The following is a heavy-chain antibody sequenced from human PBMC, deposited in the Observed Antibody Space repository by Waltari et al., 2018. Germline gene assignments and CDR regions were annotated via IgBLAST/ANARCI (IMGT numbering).Heavy chain of an antibody. CDR2: IYTSGST. Sequence: QVQLQESGPGLVKPSETLSLPCTVPGGSISSYYWSWIRQPAGKGLEWIGRIYTSGSTNYNPSLKSRVTRSVDTSKNQFSRKRSSVTAADTAVYYCASHSSAGDFDYGAREPWSPSPQ. J-gene: IGHJ4*02. V-gene: IGHV4-4*07. CDR1: GGSISSYY. CDR3: ASHSSAGDFDY. D-gene: IGHD6-13*01.